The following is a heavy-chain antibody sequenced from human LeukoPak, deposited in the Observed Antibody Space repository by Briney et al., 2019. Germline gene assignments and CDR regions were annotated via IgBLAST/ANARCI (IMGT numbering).Heavy chain of an antibody. D-gene: IGHD2-2*01. CDR2: IYYRGTT. J-gene: IGHJ5*02. V-gene: IGHV4-39*01. CDR1: GGSISSSICY. CDR3: ATHVSIVAPATLNYGDNWFDP. Sequence: SETLSLTCTVAGGSISSSICYWGGLHQPPGRGVEGVGSIYYRGTTYYNESLKSRVTISVDTSKNQFSLNLNSVTAADTAIYYCATHVSIVAPATLNYGDNWFDPWGQGTLVIVSS.